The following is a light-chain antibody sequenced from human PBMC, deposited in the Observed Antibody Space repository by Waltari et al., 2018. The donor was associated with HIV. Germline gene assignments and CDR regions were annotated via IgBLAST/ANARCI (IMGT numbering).Light chain of an antibody. J-gene: IGKJ5*01. CDR2: GVS. CDR1: QSLGDNY. Sequence: EIVLTQSPGTLSLSPGERATLFCRASQSLGDNYLGWHQQKPGQAPRLLIYGVSNRATGIPDRFSGSGSGTDFTLTISRLDPEDFAVYYCQQYGRPARTFGQGTRLEIK. V-gene: IGKV3-20*01. CDR3: QQYGRPART.